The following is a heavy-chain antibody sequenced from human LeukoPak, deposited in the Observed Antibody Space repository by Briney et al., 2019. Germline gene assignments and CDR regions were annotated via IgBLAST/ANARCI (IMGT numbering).Heavy chain of an antibody. J-gene: IGHJ4*02. CDR2: VDPEDGET. D-gene: IGHD2-15*01. V-gene: IGHV1-69-2*01. CDR1: GYTFTDYY. Sequence: ASVKVSCKVSGYTFTDYYMHWVQQAPGKGLEWMGLVDPEDGETIYAEKFQGRVTITADTSTDTAYMELSSLRSEDTAVYYCARVPLAALDFDYWGQGTLVTVSS. CDR3: ARVPLAALDFDY.